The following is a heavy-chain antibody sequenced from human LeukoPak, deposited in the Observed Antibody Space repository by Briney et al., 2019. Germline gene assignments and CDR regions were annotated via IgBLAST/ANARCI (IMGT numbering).Heavy chain of an antibody. CDR2: IYHSGST. Sequence: KPSETLSLTCAVSGYSISSGYYWGWIRQPPGKGLEWIGSIYHSGSTYYNPSLKSRVAISVDTSKNQFSLNLSSVTAADTAVYYCARASGWYKVYYYYMDVWGEGTTVTVSS. D-gene: IGHD6-19*01. J-gene: IGHJ6*03. V-gene: IGHV4-38-2*01. CDR1: GYSISSGYY. CDR3: ARASGWYKVYYYYMDV.